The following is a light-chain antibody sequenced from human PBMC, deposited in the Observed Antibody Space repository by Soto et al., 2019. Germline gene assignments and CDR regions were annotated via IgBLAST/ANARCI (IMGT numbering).Light chain of an antibody. CDR1: RGIGNY. V-gene: IGKV1-27*01. CDR2: AAF. CDR3: QKFNSAPFT. Sequence: DIQMTQSPSSLSASVGDRVTITCRASRGIGNYLAWYQQKPGKVPKLLIYAAFILQSGVPSRFSGGGSGTDFTLTISSLQPEDVATYYCQKFNSAPFTFGGGTKVDIK. J-gene: IGKJ4*01.